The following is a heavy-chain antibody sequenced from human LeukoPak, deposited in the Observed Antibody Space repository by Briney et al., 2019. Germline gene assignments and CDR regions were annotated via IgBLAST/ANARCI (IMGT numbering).Heavy chain of an antibody. CDR1: GLTFSRYA. V-gene: IGHV3-23*01. Sequence: PGGSLRLSCAASGLTFSRYAMSWVRQAPGKGLEWVSALGVSVSGYGGSTYYADSVKGRFTISRDNSKNTLSLQMNSLRAEDTAVYYCAKDPGVVPAHYFDYWGQGILVTVSS. J-gene: IGHJ4*02. CDR2: LGVSVSGYGGST. D-gene: IGHD2-2*01. CDR3: AKDPGVVPAHYFDY.